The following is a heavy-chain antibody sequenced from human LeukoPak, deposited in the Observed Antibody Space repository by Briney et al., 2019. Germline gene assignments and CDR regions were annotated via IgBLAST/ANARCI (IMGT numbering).Heavy chain of an antibody. CDR3: ATYGYSSSWYWFDP. CDR1: GGSISSNY. D-gene: IGHD6-13*01. V-gene: IGHV4-4*07. CDR2: IHISGT. Sequence: ADTLSLTCSVSGGSISSNYWSWVRQPAGEGLEWIGRIHISGTNYNPSLKSRLTMSADTSKNQFSLKLSSVTAADTAVYYCATYGYSSSWYWFDPRGQGTLVTVSS. J-gene: IGHJ5*02.